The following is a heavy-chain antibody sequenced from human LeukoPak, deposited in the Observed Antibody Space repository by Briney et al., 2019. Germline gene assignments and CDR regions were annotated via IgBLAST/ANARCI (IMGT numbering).Heavy chain of an antibody. J-gene: IGHJ4*02. CDR3: ARVSIAVAGTVDY. V-gene: IGHV3-7*01. Sequence: PGGSLRLSCAASGFTFSRYWMSWVRQAPGKGLEWVANIKQDGSEKYYVDSVKGRFTISRDNAKNSLYLQMNSLRAEDTAVYYCARVSIAVAGTVDYWGQGTLVTVSS. CDR2: IKQDGSEK. D-gene: IGHD6-19*01. CDR1: GFTFSRYW.